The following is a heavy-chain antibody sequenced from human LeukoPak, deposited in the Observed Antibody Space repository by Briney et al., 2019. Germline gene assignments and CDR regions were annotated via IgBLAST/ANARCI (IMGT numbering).Heavy chain of an antibody. CDR3: ARDLLVFALTGYYKPYYYYYYGMDV. CDR1: GFTVSSYS. D-gene: IGHD3-9*01. J-gene: IGHJ6*02. CDR2: ISSSSSTI. V-gene: IGHV3-48*02. Sequence: GGSLRLSCAASGFTVSSYSMNWVRQAPGKGLEWVSYISSSSSTIYYADSVKGRFTISRDNAKNSLYLQMNSLRDEDTAVYYCARDLLVFALTGYYKPYYYYYYGMDVWGQGTTVTVSS.